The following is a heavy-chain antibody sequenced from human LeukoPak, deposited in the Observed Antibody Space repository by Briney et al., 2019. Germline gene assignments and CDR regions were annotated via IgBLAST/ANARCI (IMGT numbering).Heavy chain of an antibody. CDR1: GFTFDDYG. D-gene: IGHD1-1*01. V-gene: IGHV3-20*04. CDR3: AKGLETESRLDS. CDR2: INWNGGST. Sequence: GGSLRLSCAASGFTFDDYGMSWVRQAPGKGLEWVSGINWNGGSTGYADSVKGRFTISSDKSKNTLFLQMNSLRAEDTALYYCAKGLETESRLDSWGQGTLVTVSS. J-gene: IGHJ4*02.